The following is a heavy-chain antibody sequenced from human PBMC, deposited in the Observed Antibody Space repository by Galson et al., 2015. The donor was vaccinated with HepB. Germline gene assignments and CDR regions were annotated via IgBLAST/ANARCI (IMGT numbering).Heavy chain of an antibody. CDR3: AREWWYNYGSGTSTAYYYGMDV. Sequence: CAISGDSVSSNSAAWNWIRQSPSRGLEWLGRTYYRSKWYNDYAVSVKSRITVNPDTSKNQFSLQLKSVTPEDTAVYYCAREWWYNYGSGTSTAYYYGMDVWGQGTAVTVSS. J-gene: IGHJ6*02. CDR1: GDSVSSNSAA. CDR2: TYYRSKWYN. V-gene: IGHV6-1*01. D-gene: IGHD3-10*01.